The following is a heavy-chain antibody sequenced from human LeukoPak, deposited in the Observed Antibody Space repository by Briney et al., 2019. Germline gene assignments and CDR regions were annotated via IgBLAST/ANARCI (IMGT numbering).Heavy chain of an antibody. CDR2: IISSGSAI. D-gene: IGHD3-22*01. J-gene: IGHJ3*01. V-gene: IGHV3-48*03. Sequence: GGSLRLSCAGSGFSFSSYEMNWVRQAPGKGLEWVSYIISSGSAIYYADSVKGRFTISRDNAKNSLYLQMNSLRAEDTALYYCARSHYHDSSGHYTVNAFDLWGQGTMVTVSS. CDR1: GFSFSSYE. CDR3: ARSHYHDSSGHYTVNAFDL.